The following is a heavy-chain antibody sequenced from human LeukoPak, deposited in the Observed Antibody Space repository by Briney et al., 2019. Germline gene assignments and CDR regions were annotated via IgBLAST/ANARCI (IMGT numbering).Heavy chain of an antibody. V-gene: IGHV1-8*01. CDR3: ARVILTGYSAAEEGY. J-gene: IGHJ4*02. D-gene: IGHD3-9*01. Sequence: ASVKVSCKASGYTFTSYDINWVRQATGQGLEWMGWMNPNSGNTGYAQKFQGRVTMTRDTSISTAYMELSRLRSDDTAVYYCARVILTGYSAAEEGYWGQGTLVTVSS. CDR2: MNPNSGNT. CDR1: GYTFTSYD.